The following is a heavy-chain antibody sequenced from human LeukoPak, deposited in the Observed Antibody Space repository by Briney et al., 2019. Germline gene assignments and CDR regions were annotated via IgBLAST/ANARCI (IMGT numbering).Heavy chain of an antibody. CDR2: INPNTGDT. CDR3: ARDFHNKKWYDGPGYYFDF. D-gene: IGHD2-15*01. J-gene: IGHJ4*02. V-gene: IGHV1-2*02. CDR1: GYTLTDYY. Sequence: ASVKVSCKASGYTLTDYYMHWVRQAPGQGLEWMGWINPNTGDTNSAQKFQGRVTMTGDASTSTAYMELSSLTSDDTAVYYCARDFHNKKWYDGPGYYFDFWGQGTLVTVSS.